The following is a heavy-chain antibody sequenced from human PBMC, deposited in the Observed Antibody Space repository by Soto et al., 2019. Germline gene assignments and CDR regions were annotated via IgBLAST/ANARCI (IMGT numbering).Heavy chain of an antibody. D-gene: IGHD3-3*01. J-gene: IGHJ4*02. V-gene: IGHV4-59*08. CDR1: GGPLSRYY. CDR2: IYYSGST. CDR3: ARQRITIFGVVINYFDY. Sequence: PSETLSLPWPVFGGPLSRYYWSRILQPPGKGLEWIGYIYYSGSTNYNPSLKSRVTISVDTSKNQFSLKLSSVTAADTAVYYCARQRITIFGVVINYFDYWGQGTLVTVSS.